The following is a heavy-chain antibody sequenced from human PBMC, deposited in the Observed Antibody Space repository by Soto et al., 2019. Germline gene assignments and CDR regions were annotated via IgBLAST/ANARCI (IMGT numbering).Heavy chain of an antibody. J-gene: IGHJ5*02. CDR1: GGSISSYY. Sequence: SETLSLTCTVSGGSISSYYWTWIRQPPGKGLEWIGFIYNSGSTHYNPSLKSRVTISVDTSKNHFSLKLSSVTAADTAIYYCARSNSGYYKWFDPWGQGTLVTVSS. CDR2: IYNSGST. CDR3: ARSNSGYYKWFDP. V-gene: IGHV4-59*08. D-gene: IGHD3-22*01.